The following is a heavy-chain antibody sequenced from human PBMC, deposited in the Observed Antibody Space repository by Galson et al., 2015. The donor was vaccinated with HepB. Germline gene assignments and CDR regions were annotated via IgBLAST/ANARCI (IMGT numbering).Heavy chain of an antibody. D-gene: IGHD4-17*01. J-gene: IGHJ6*03. CDR1: GFTFDDYA. CDR3: AKQGTVMTTVTTGYYYYHYMDV. Sequence: SLRLSCAASGFTFDDYAMHWVRQAPGKGLEWVSGISWNSGSIGYADSVKGRFTISRDNAKNSLYLQMSSLRAEDTALYYCAKQGTVMTTVTTGYYYYHYMDVWGKGTTVTVSS. V-gene: IGHV3-9*01. CDR2: ISWNSGSI.